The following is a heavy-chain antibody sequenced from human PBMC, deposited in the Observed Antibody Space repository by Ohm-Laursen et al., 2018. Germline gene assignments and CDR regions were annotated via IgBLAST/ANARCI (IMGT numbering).Heavy chain of an antibody. V-gene: IGHV3-66*01. CDR2: IYSGGST. CDR3: ASRVRITMVRGAIPDY. CDR1: GFTVSSNY. D-gene: IGHD3-10*01. J-gene: IGHJ4*02. Sequence: SLRLSCAASGFTVSSNYMSWVRQAPGKGLEWVSVIYSGGSTYYADSVKGRFTISRDNSKNTLYLQMNSLRAEDTAVYYCASRVRITMVRGAIPDYWGQGTLVTVSS.